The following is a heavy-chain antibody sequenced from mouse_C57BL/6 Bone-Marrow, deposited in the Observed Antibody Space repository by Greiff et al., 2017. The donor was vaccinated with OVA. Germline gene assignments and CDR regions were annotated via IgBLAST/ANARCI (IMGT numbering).Heavy chain of an antibody. CDR1: GFNIKDDY. V-gene: IGHV14-4*01. CDR3: TTGYYGSSLRYVDV. CDR2: IDPENGDT. J-gene: IGHJ1*03. D-gene: IGHD1-1*01. Sequence: EVHLVESGAELVRPGASVKLSCTASGFNIKDDYMHWVKQRPEQGLEWIGWIDPENGDTEYASKFQGKATITADTSSNTAYLQLSSLTSEDTAVSYCTTGYYGSSLRYVDVWGTGTTVTVSS.